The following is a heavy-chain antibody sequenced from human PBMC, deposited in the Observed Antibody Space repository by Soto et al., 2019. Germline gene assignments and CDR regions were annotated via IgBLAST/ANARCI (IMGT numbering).Heavy chain of an antibody. V-gene: IGHV1-69*13. CDR1: GYTFTSYA. Sequence: SVKVSCKASGYTFTSYAISWVRQAPGQGLAWMGGIIPIFGTANYAQKFQGRVTITADESTSTAYMELSSLRSEDTAVYYCASGAVHYYDSSGYYPDAFDIWGQATMVTVSS. CDR3: ASGAVHYYDSSGYYPDAFDI. J-gene: IGHJ3*02. D-gene: IGHD3-22*01. CDR2: IIPIFGTA.